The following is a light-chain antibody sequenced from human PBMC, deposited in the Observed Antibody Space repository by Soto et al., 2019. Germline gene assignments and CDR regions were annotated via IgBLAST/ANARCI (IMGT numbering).Light chain of an antibody. CDR1: SSNIGRNY. V-gene: IGLV1-47*01. CDR2: RIY. J-gene: IGLJ1*01. Sequence: QAVVTQPPSASRSPGQRVTITCSGSSSNIGRNYVYWYQQFPGSAPKLLIYRIYQRPSGIPDRFSGSKSGTSASLAISGLRSEDEADYYCASWDDSPRGYVFGTGTKLTVL. CDR3: ASWDDSPRGYV.